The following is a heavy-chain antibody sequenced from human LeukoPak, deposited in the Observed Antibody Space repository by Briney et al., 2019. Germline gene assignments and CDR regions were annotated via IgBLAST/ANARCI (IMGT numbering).Heavy chain of an antibody. Sequence: SLRLSCAASGFTFSSNAIHWVRQAPGKGLEWVAEISYDGGNTYYADSVKGRFTISRDNSKNTLYLQMNSLRAEDTAVYYCAKEGTGIPFDYWGQGTLVTVSS. CDR1: GFTFSSNA. CDR2: ISYDGGNT. J-gene: IGHJ4*02. CDR3: AKEGTGIPFDY. D-gene: IGHD1-1*01. V-gene: IGHV3-30-3*01.